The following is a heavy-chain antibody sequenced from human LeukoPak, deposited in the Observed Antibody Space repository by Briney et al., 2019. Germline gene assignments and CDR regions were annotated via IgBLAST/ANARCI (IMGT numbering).Heavy chain of an antibody. CDR3: ARRSAFEYSSSSTGFDY. J-gene: IGHJ4*02. CDR1: GGSISSSSYY. V-gene: IGHV4-39*01. CDR2: IYYSGST. D-gene: IGHD6-6*01. Sequence: SETLSLTCPVSGGSISSSSYYWGWIRQPPGKGLEWIGSIYYSGSTYYNPSLKSRVTISVDTSKNQFSLKLSSVTAADTAVYYCARRSAFEYSSSSTGFDYWGQGTLVTVSS.